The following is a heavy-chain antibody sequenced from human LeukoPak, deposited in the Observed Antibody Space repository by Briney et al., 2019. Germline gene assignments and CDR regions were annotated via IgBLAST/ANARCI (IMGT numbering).Heavy chain of an antibody. CDR2: IYHSGST. J-gene: IGHJ6*03. V-gene: IGHV4-4*02. CDR1: GGSISSSNW. D-gene: IGHD4-17*01. Sequence: SGTLSLTCAVSGGSISSSNWWSWVRQPPGKGLEWIGEIYHSGSTNYNPSLKSRVTISVDTSKNQFSLKLSSVTAADTAVYYCARGRGDYSSYYYYYYMDVWGKGTTVTVSS. CDR3: ARGRGDYSSYYYYYYMDV.